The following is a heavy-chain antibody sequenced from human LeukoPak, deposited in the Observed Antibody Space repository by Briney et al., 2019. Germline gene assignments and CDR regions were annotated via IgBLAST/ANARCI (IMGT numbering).Heavy chain of an antibody. CDR2: INQDGSDR. Sequence: PGGSLRLTCAASGFTFSTYWMSWVRQAPGKGLELVANINQDGSDRNYVDSVKGRFTISRDNAKNSLYLQMNSLRAEDTAVYYCVRGSGRESFDAWGQGTLVTVSS. J-gene: IGHJ5*02. CDR1: GFTFSTYW. D-gene: IGHD6-25*01. V-gene: IGHV3-7*01. CDR3: VRGSGRESFDA.